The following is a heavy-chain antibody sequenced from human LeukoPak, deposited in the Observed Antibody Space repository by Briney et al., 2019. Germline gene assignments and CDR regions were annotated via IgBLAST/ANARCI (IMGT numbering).Heavy chain of an antibody. D-gene: IGHD1-14*01. Sequence: SETLSLTCAVSGYSISSGYYWGWIRQPPGKGVEWIGSIYHSGNTYYNPSLKSRVTISVDTSKNQFSLKLSSVTAADTAMYYCASTPTVYYYYMDVWGKGTTVTVSS. J-gene: IGHJ6*03. CDR3: ASTPTVYYYYMDV. CDR2: IYHSGNT. V-gene: IGHV4-38-2*01. CDR1: GYSISSGYY.